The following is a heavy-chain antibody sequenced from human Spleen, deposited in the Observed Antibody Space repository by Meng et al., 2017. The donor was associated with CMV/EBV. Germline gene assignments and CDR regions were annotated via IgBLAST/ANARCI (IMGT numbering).Heavy chain of an antibody. CDR1: GYTFTSYG. D-gene: IGHD3-22*01. CDR2: ISAYNGNT. CDR3: ARDLIYYYDSSGS. J-gene: IGHJ5*02. V-gene: IGHV1-18*01. Sequence: ASVKVSCKASGYTFTSYGISWVRQAPGQGLEWMAWISAYNGNTNYAQKFQGRVTMTRDNAKNSLYLQMNSLRAEDTAVYYCARDLIYYYDSSGSWGQGTLVTVSS.